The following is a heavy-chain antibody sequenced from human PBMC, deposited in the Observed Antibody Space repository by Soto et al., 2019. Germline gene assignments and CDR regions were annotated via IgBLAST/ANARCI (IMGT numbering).Heavy chain of an antibody. CDR3: AREDAERATRFLDY. V-gene: IGHV1-2*02. J-gene: IGHJ4*02. CDR2: TSPSSLAT. Sequence: ASVKVSFQASRYTFTGYYIHWVRQAPGQGLEWMGWTSPSSLATNYAQRFQGRVTMSRDRATSTVYMELSRLRAEDTAVYYCAREDAERATRFLDYWGQGTVVTVSS. D-gene: IGHD2-21*01. CDR1: RYTFTGYY.